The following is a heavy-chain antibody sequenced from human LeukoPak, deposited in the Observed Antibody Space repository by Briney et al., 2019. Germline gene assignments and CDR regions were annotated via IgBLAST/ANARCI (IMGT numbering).Heavy chain of an antibody. CDR2: IIPIFGTA. CDR1: GGIFSSYA. D-gene: IGHD1-1*01. V-gene: IGHV1-69*01. CDR3: ASGTIRAYAFDI. Sequence: ASVKVSCKASGGIFSSYAISWVRQAPGQGLEWMGGIIPIFGTANYAQKFQGRVTITADESTSTAYMELSSPRSEDTAVYYCASGTIRAYAFDIWGQGTMVTVSS. J-gene: IGHJ3*02.